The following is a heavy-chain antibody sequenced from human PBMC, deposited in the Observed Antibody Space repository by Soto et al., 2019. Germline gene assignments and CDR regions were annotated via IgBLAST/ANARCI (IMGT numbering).Heavy chain of an antibody. CDR2: ISSSSSYI. J-gene: IGHJ4*02. CDR1: GVTFSSYS. V-gene: IGHV3-21*01. D-gene: IGHD2-8*01. CDR3: ARDRPLLYRFDY. Sequence: PGWSLRLSCAASGVTFSSYSMNWVRQAPGKGLEWVSSISSSSSYIYYADSVKGRFTISRDNAKNSLYLQMNSLRAEDTAVYYCARDRPLLYRFDYWGQGTLVTVSS.